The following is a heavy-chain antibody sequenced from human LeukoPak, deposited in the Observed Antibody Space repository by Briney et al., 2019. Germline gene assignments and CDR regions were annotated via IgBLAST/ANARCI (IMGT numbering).Heavy chain of an antibody. V-gene: IGHV2-26*01. CDR3: ARMAPPNWGLAFDI. CDR1: GFSLSNARMG. Sequence: ESGPTLVKPTQTLTLTCTFSGFSLSNARMGVSWIRQPPGKALEWLAHIFSNDEKSYSTSLKSRLTISKDTSKSQVVLTMTNMDPVDTATYYCARMAPPNWGLAFDIWGQGTMVTVSS. D-gene: IGHD7-27*01. J-gene: IGHJ3*02. CDR2: IFSNDEK.